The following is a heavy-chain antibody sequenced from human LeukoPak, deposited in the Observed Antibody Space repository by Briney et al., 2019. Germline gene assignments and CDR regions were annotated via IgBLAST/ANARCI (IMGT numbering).Heavy chain of an antibody. V-gene: IGHV3-21*04. Sequence: GGSLRLSCAASGFTFSSYSMNWVRQAPGKGLEWVSSISSSSSYIYYADSVKGRFTISRDNAKNSLYLQMKSLRPDDTGVYFCAKANRGWDYFDYWGRGTLVTVSS. CDR3: AKANRGWDYFDY. CDR1: GFTFSSYS. D-gene: IGHD6-19*01. J-gene: IGHJ4*02. CDR2: ISSSSSYI.